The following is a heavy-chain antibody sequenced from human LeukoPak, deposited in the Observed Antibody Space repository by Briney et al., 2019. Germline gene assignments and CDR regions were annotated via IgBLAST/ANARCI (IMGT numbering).Heavy chain of an antibody. Sequence: SETLSLTCAVYGGSFSGYYCSWIHQPPGKGLEWIGEINHSGSTNYNPSLKSRVTISVDTSKNQFSLKLSSVTAADTAVYYCARGVPIVVVPAAVVVAATSVLSGMDVWGQGTTVTVSS. V-gene: IGHV4-34*01. CDR3: ARGVPIVVVPAAVVVAATSVLSGMDV. CDR1: GGSFSGYY. D-gene: IGHD2-2*01. J-gene: IGHJ6*02. CDR2: INHSGST.